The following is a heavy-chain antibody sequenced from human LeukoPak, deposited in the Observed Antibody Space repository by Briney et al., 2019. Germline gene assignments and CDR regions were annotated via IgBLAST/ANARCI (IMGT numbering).Heavy chain of an antibody. Sequence: GGSLRLSCAASRFTFSDYYMTWVRQAPGRGLEWVSYISSSGSTIYYADSVKGRFTISRDNAKNSLYLQMNSLRAEDTAVYYCARDPVGDSTALDYWGQGTLVTVSS. D-gene: IGHD3-22*01. CDR3: ARDPVGDSTALDY. CDR1: RFTFSDYY. V-gene: IGHV3-11*04. CDR2: ISSSGSTI. J-gene: IGHJ4*02.